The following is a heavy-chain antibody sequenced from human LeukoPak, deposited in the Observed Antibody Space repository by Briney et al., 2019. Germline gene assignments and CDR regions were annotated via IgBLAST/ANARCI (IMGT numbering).Heavy chain of an antibody. CDR3: ATVYIVGAFDP. Sequence: ASVKVSCKVSGYTLTELSMHWVREAPENGLEWMGGFDPEDGETIYAQKFQGRVTMTEDTSTDTAYMELSSLRSEDTAVYYCATVYIVGAFDPWGQGTLVTVSS. CDR2: FDPEDGET. V-gene: IGHV1-24*01. CDR1: GYTLTELS. J-gene: IGHJ5*02. D-gene: IGHD1-26*01.